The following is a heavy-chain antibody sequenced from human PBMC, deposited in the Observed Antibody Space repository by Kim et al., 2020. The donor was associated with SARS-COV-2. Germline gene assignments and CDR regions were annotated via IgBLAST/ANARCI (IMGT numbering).Heavy chain of an antibody. Sequence: ASVKVSCKASGYTFTSYGISWVRQAPGQGLEWMGWISAYNGNTNYAQKLQGRVTMTTDTSTSTAYMELRSLRSDDTAVYYCARLIYYGSGNARRYFDYWGQGTLVTVSS. V-gene: IGHV1-18*01. J-gene: IGHJ4*02. CDR2: ISAYNGNT. CDR3: ARLIYYGSGNARRYFDY. CDR1: GYTFTSYG. D-gene: IGHD3-10*01.